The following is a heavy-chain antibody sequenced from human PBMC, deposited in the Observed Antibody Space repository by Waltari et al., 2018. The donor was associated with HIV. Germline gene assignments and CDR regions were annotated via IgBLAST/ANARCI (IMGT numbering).Heavy chain of an antibody. V-gene: IGHV1-24*01. CDR2: FDPEDDET. D-gene: IGHD3-10*01. CDR3: ATDFSGMVRAYSYYSLDV. J-gene: IGHJ6*02. CDR1: GYTLTELS. Sequence: QVQLVQSGAEVKKPGASVKVSCKVFGYTLTELSMHWVRQAPGKGLEWMGNFDPEDDETIYAQKFQGRITMTEDTSSDTAYMELSSLTSGDTAVYYCATDFSGMVRAYSYYSLDVWGQGTTVTVSS.